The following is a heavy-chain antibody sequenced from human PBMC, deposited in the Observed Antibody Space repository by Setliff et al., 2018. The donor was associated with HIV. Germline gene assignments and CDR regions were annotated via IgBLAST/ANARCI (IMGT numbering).Heavy chain of an antibody. CDR1: GGSISSYY. D-gene: IGHD1-1*01. J-gene: IGHJ4*02. V-gene: IGHV4-59*01. CDR3: ASAGSGTRAPPRY. Sequence: SETLSLTCTVSGGSISSYYWSWIRQPPGEGLEWIEYIFYSGSTNYNPSLKSRVTISLDTSKNQFSLKLTSVTAADTAVYYCASAGSGTRAPPRYWGQGTLVTVSS. CDR2: IFYSGST.